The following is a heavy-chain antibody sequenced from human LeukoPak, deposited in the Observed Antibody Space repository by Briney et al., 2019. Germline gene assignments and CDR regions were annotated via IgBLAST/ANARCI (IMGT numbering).Heavy chain of an antibody. CDR1: GGSISSYY. J-gene: IGHJ4*02. Sequence: WETLSLPCTVSGGSISSYYWSWIRQPAGKGLEWIGRIYASGSTNANPSLKSRVTMSVATSKNQFSQPLTSVTAADTAVYYCARGYGDIEYWGQGIMVTVSS. V-gene: IGHV4-4*07. CDR2: IYASGST. D-gene: IGHD4-17*01. CDR3: ARGYGDIEY.